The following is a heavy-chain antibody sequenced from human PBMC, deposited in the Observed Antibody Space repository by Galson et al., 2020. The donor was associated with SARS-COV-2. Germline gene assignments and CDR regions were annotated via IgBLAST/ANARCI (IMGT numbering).Heavy chain of an antibody. V-gene: IGHV3-9*01. CDR3: AARDYTVDY. J-gene: IGHJ4*02. D-gene: IGHD3-16*01. Sequence: GGSLSLSCAASGFTFDDYAMHWVRQAPGKGLEWVSGISWNSGSIGYADSVKGRFTISRDNAKNSLYLQMNSLRAEDTAFYYCAARDYTVDYWGQGTLVTVSS. CDR2: ISWNSGSI. CDR1: GFTFDDYA.